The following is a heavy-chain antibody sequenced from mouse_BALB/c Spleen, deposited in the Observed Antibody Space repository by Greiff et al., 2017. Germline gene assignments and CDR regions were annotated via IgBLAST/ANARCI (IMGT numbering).Heavy chain of an antibody. CDR2: IYPGDGDT. CDR3: ARSGYTYAMDY. D-gene: IGHD2-2*01. V-gene: IGHV1-80*01. J-gene: IGHJ4*01. Sequence: VQLQESGAELVRPGSSVKISCKASGYAFSSYWMNWVKQRPGQGLEWIGQIYPGDGDTNYNGKFKGKATLTADKSSSTAYMQLSSLTSEDSAVYFCARSGYTYAMDYWGQGTSVTVSS. CDR1: GYAFSSYW.